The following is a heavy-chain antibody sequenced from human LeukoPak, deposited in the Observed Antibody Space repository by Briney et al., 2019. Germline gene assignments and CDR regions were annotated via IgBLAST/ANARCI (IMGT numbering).Heavy chain of an antibody. CDR2: IYYSGST. CDR1: GGSIGSYY. D-gene: IGHD6-19*01. CDR3: ARFPYSSGADY. V-gene: IGHV4-59*01. Sequence: SETLSLTCTVSGGSIGSYYWSWIRQPPGKGLEWIGYIYYSGSTNYNPSLKSRVTISVDTSKNQFSLKLSSVTAADTAVYYCARFPYSSGADYWGQGTLVTVSS. J-gene: IGHJ4*02.